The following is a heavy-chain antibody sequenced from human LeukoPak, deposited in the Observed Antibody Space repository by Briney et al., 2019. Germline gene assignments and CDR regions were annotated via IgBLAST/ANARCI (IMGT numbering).Heavy chain of an antibody. Sequence: SETLSLTCTVSGGSISSYYWSWIRQPAGKGLEWIGHIYNSESTNYNPSLKSRVTMSVATSKNQFSLHLSSVTAAYTAVYYCARSAFLVTAPGLYYFDYWGQGTLVAVSS. CDR2: IYNSEST. V-gene: IGHV4-4*07. J-gene: IGHJ4*02. CDR1: GGSISSYY. D-gene: IGHD6-13*01. CDR3: ARSAFLVTAPGLYYFDY.